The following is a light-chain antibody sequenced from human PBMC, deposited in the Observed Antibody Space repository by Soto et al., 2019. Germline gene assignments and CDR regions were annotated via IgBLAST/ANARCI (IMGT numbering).Light chain of an antibody. CDR3: QQYNNWPPLT. CDR2: GAS. Sequence: EIVSTQSPGTLSLSPGERATLSCRASQSVTSSYLAWYQQKPGQAPRLLIYGASTRATGIPARFSGSGSGTEFTLTISSLQSEDFAVYYCQQYNNWPPLTFGGGTKVDIK. J-gene: IGKJ4*01. CDR1: QSVTSSY. V-gene: IGKV3-15*01.